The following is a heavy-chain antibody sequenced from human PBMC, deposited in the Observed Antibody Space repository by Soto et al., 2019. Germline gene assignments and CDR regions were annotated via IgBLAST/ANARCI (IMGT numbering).Heavy chain of an antibody. Sequence: GGSLRLSCAASGFTFSNYAMVWVRQAPGKGLEWVSAIARAGDLIRYADSVKGRFTISRDNSNNTLYLQMSSLRAEDTAIYFCAKSLAVQVLYYVDPWRPGTQVTVSS. CDR3: AKSLAVQVLYYVDP. CDR2: IARAGDLI. J-gene: IGHJ5*02. CDR1: GFTFSNYA. V-gene: IGHV3-23*01. D-gene: IGHD2-2*02.